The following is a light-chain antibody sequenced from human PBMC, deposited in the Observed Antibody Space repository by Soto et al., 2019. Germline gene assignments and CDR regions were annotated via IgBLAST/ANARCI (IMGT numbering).Light chain of an antibody. Sequence: QSALTQPASVSGSPGQSITISCTGTSSDVGGYRFVSWYQHHPGKAPKLIIYEVSDRPSEVSNRFSGSKSGNTASLTISGLQAEDEADYYCSSYTSTSTRVFGGGTKLTVL. CDR3: SSYTSTSTRV. CDR1: SSDVGGYRF. J-gene: IGLJ3*02. V-gene: IGLV2-14*01. CDR2: EVS.